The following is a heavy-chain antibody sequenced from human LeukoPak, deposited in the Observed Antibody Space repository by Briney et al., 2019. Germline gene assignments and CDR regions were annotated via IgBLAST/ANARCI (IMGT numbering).Heavy chain of an antibody. CDR3: ARDIAAAGYDY. CDR1: GITLSNYG. V-gene: IGHV3-23*01. Sequence: PGGSLRLSCAVSGITLSNYGMSWVRQAPGKGLEWVAGISDSGGSTNYADSVKGRFTISRDNPKNTLYLQMNSLRAEDTAVYYCARDIAAAGYDYWGQGTLVTVSS. D-gene: IGHD6-13*01. CDR2: ISDSGGST. J-gene: IGHJ4*02.